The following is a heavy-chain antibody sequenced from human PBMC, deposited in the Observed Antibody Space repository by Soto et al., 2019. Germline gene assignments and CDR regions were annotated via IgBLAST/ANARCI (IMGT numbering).Heavy chain of an antibody. CDR1: GLTFSLHS. D-gene: IGHD2-21*02. J-gene: IGHJ3*01. Sequence: PGGPLRLSSAPSGLTFSLHSMTSVRQAPGKGLEWVSSISSSSSYIYYADSVKGRFTISRDNAKNTLYLQMNSLRAEDTAVYYCARGDRGAFDLWGQGTMVTVSS. CDR2: ISSSSSYI. CDR3: ARGDRGAFDL. V-gene: IGHV3-21*01.